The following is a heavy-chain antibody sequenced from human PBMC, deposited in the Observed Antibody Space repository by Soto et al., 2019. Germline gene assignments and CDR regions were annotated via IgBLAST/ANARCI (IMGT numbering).Heavy chain of an antibody. CDR1: GGSISSSSYY. Sequence: PSETLSLTCTVSGGSISSSSYYWGWIRQPPGKGLEWIGSIYYSGSTYYNPSLKSRVTISVDTSKNQFSLKLSSVTAADTAVYYCAREAKSRKNWFDPWGQGTLVTVSS. CDR2: IYYSGST. CDR3: AREAKSRKNWFDP. V-gene: IGHV4-39*02. J-gene: IGHJ5*02.